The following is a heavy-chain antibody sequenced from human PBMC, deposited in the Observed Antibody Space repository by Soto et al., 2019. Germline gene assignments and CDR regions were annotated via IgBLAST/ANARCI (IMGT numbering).Heavy chain of an antibody. V-gene: IGHV1-18*01. Sequence: QVQLVQSGAEVKKPGASVKVSCKASGYTFTGYGLSWVRQAPGQGLEWMGWISADNGNTNYAQKVQGRVTMTTDTSTSTADMELRSLRSDDTAMYYCARDGRAAAGTLGAFDIWGQGTMVTVSS. D-gene: IGHD6-13*01. CDR3: ARDGRAAAGTLGAFDI. CDR2: ISADNGNT. J-gene: IGHJ3*02. CDR1: GYTFTGYG.